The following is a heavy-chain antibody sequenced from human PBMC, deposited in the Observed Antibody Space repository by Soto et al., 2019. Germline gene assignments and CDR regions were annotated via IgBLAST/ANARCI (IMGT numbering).Heavy chain of an antibody. Sequence: GGSLSLSCVASGFSLANYPMNWVRPTPGKGLEWISYSSPRGDTIYYADSVEGRFTISRDNARNSLSLHMSSLRDEDSALYYCAKGPHTNVGWPNWFDPWGQGTLVTVSS. V-gene: IGHV3-48*02. CDR3: AKGPHTNVGWPNWFDP. D-gene: IGHD6-19*01. CDR2: SSPRGDTI. CDR1: GFSLANYP. J-gene: IGHJ5*02.